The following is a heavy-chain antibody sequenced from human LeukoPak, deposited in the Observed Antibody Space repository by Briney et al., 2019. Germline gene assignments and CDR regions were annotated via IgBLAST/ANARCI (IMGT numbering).Heavy chain of an antibody. J-gene: IGHJ6*02. CDR1: GFTFSSYS. Sequence: KPGGSLRLSCAASGFTFSSYSMNWVRQAPGKGLEWVSSISSSSSYIYYADSVKGRFTISRDNAKNSLYLQMNSLRAEDTAVYYCARIGLRIAAAGKGDYYYGMDVWGQGTTVTVSS. V-gene: IGHV3-21*01. CDR2: ISSSSSYI. D-gene: IGHD6-13*01. CDR3: ARIGLRIAAAGKGDYYYGMDV.